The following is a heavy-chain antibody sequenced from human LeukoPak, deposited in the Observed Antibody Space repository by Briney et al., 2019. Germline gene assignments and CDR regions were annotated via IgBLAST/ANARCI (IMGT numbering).Heavy chain of an antibody. V-gene: IGHV4-31*03. Sequence: PSQTLSLTCTVSGGSISSGGYYWSWIRQHPGKGLEWIGYIYYSGSTYYNPSLKSRVTISVDTSKNQFSLKLSSVTAADTAVYYCAREAVAGRGIIDYWGQGTLVTVSS. D-gene: IGHD6-19*01. CDR3: AREAVAGRGIIDY. CDR2: IYYSGST. CDR1: GGSISSGGYY. J-gene: IGHJ4*02.